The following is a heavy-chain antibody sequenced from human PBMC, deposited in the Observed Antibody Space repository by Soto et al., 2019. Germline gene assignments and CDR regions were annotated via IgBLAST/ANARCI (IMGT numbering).Heavy chain of an antibody. CDR2: ISGGGDTT. CDR1: GFTFNNYA. V-gene: IGHV3-23*01. Sequence: EVQLLESGGGLVQPGGSLRLSCAASGFTFNNYAMTWVRQAPGKGLDWVSAISGGGDTTSYADSVKGRFTVSRDGSKNTLYLHMSSLRAEDTALYYCAKGRGGSGSLTPRVDFWGQGTLVTVSS. J-gene: IGHJ4*02. CDR3: AKGRGGSGSLTPRVDF. D-gene: IGHD3-10*01.